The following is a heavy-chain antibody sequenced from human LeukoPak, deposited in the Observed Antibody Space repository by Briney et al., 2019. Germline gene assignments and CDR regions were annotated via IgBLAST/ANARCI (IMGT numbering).Heavy chain of an antibody. V-gene: IGHV3-48*03. CDR1: GFTFRSYE. J-gene: IGHJ4*02. CDR2: ISSSGTTV. Sequence: PGGSLRLSCAASGFTFRSYEMNWVRQAPGRGLEWVSYISSSGTTVYYADSVKGRFTISRDNAKNSLYLQMNSLRVEDTAVYYCARVDPYNTGWYDYWGQGTLVTVSS. D-gene: IGHD6-19*01. CDR3: ARVDPYNTGWYDY.